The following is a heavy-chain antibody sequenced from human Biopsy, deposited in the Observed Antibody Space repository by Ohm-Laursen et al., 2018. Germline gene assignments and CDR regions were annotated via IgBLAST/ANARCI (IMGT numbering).Heavy chain of an antibody. Sequence: SLRLSCAASGFRLENYAMHWVRQVPGKGLEWVAGINWNSKTIYYGDSVRGRFTISRDNAKNSLFLQMNNLRVDDTALYHCIKSTVAYNSNWHIFENWGQGALVTVSS. CDR1: GFRLENYA. CDR2: INWNSKTI. D-gene: IGHD4-23*01. J-gene: IGHJ4*02. V-gene: IGHV3-9*01. CDR3: IKSTVAYNSNWHIFEN.